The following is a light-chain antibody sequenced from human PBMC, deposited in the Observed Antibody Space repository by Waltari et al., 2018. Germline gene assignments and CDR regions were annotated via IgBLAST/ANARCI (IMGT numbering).Light chain of an antibody. CDR1: QGISKE. V-gene: IGKV1-27*01. J-gene: IGKJ1*01. CDR2: AAS. CDR3: QQDYTTPWT. Sequence: DIQMTQSPSSLSASVGDRVTVACRASQGISKELSWYQQKPGKGPTLLINAASSLQTGVSSRFSGSGSGTDFTLTISSLQPEDVATYYCQQDYTTPWTFGQGTKVEIK.